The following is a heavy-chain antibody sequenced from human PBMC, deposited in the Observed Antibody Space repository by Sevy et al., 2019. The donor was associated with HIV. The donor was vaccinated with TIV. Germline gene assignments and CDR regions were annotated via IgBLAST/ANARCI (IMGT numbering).Heavy chain of an antibody. CDR1: GGSVSSGNYY. CDR3: VGDRIDAAGGYFDY. V-gene: IGHV4-61*01. D-gene: IGHD6-13*01. J-gene: IGHJ4*02. Sequence: SETLSLTCTVSGGSVSSGNYYWTWIRQPPGKGLEWFGYISYIGSTNYNPSLKSRVTISIDTSKNQLSLRLSSVTATDTVVYYCVGDRIDAAGGYFDYWGQGTLVTVSS. CDR2: ISYIGST.